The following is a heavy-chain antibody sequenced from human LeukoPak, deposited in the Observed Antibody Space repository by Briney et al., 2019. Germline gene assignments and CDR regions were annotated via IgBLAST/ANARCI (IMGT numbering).Heavy chain of an antibody. CDR1: GFTFSSYW. Sequence: TGGSLRLSCAASGFTFSSYWMHWVRQAPGKGLVWVSRINSDGSSTCYADSVKGRFTISRDNAKNTLYLQMNSLRAEDTAVYYCARVPNYDYVWGSYRSDYWGQGTLVTVSS. J-gene: IGHJ4*02. V-gene: IGHV3-74*01. D-gene: IGHD3-16*02. CDR3: ARVPNYDYVWGSYRSDY. CDR2: INSDGSST.